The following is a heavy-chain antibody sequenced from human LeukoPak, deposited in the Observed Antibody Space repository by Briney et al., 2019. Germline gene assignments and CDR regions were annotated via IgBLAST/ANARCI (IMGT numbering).Heavy chain of an antibody. J-gene: IGHJ3*02. CDR1: GGSINSYY. Sequence: SETLSLTCTVSGGSINSYYWSWIRQPPVKGLEWIGYIYYSGSTNYNPSLKSRVTISVDTSKNQFSLKLSSVTAADTAVYYCARGSYSAFDIWGQGTMVTVSS. CDR3: ARGSYSAFDI. V-gene: IGHV4-59*01. CDR2: IYYSGST. D-gene: IGHD1-26*01.